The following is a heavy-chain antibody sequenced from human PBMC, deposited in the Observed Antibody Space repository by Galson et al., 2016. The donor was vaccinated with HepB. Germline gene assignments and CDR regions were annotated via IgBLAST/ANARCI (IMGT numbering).Heavy chain of an antibody. CDR2: VTISGDYR. J-gene: IGHJ4*02. CDR3: AKDLIAVAGPYFDS. CDR1: GFTFRSYA. D-gene: IGHD6-19*01. Sequence: SLRLSCAASGFTFRSYAMSWVRQAPGKGLEWVSAVTISGDYRYYADSVKGRFTISTDNSKNTLYLQMTSLRAEDTAVYYGAKDLIAVAGPYFDSWGQGTLVTVSS. V-gene: IGHV3-23*01.